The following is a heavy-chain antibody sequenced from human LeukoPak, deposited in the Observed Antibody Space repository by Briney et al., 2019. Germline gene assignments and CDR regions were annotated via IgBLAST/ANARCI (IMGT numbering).Heavy chain of an antibody. D-gene: IGHD3-22*01. CDR1: GYTFTGYY. V-gene: IGHV1-2*02. J-gene: IGHJ3*02. CDR2: ITPNSGGT. Sequence: ASVKLSCKASGYTFTGYYMDWVRQAPGQGLEWMVWITPNSGGTNYAQKFQGSVTMTRDTSISTAYMELSRLRSDDTAVYYCARDPPAYYYDSSGYSPDAFDIWGQGTMVTVSS. CDR3: ARDPPAYYYDSSGYSPDAFDI.